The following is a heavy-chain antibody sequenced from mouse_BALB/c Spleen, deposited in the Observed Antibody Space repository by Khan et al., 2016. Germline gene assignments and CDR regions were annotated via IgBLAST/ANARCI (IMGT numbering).Heavy chain of an antibody. CDR3: VREIYYEYDY. J-gene: IGHJ3*01. Sequence: VPSGTDVMKPGESVKISCKASGYTFTDYSIHWVRQAPGKGLKWMGWINTETGEPTYADDLKGRFAFSLDSSASTAFLQIHTLKYEDTATFDSVREIYYEYDYWGQGTLVTVSA. CDR1: GYTFTDYS. V-gene: IGHV9-2-1*01. CDR2: INTETGEP. D-gene: IGHD2-4*01.